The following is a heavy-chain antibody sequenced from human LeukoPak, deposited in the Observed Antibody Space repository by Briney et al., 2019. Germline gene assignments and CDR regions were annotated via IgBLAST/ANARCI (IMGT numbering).Heavy chain of an antibody. CDR1: GYTFTGYY. J-gene: IGHJ4*02. CDR2: INPNSGGT. CDR3: TTVAPPYYYFDY. V-gene: IGHV1-2*02. Sequence: ASVKVSCKASGYTFTGYYMHWVRQAPGQGLEWMGWINPNSGGTNYAQKFQGRVTMTRDTSISTAYMELSRLRSDDTAVYYCTTVAPPYYYFDYWGQGTLVTVSS. D-gene: IGHD3-10*01.